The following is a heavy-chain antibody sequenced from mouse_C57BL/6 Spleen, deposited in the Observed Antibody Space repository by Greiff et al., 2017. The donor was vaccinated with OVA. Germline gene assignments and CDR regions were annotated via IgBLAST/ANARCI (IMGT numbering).Heavy chain of an antibody. CDR1: GYTFTSYW. J-gene: IGHJ2*01. D-gene: IGHD2-1*01. Sequence: QVQLQQPGAELVKPGASVKLSCKASGYTFTSYWMQWVKQRPGQGLEWIGEIDPSDSYTNYNQKFKGKATLTVDTSSSTAYMQLSSLTSEDSAVYYCAREGNSDYWGQGTTLTVSS. CDR3: AREGNSDY. V-gene: IGHV1-50*01. CDR2: IDPSDSYT.